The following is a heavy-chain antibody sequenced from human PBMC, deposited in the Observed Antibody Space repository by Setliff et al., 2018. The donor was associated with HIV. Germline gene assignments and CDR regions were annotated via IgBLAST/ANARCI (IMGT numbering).Heavy chain of an antibody. CDR1: GFTFGDYA. D-gene: IGHD1-26*01. CDR3: TKDKYQVRSGSYSECFQH. CDR2: IRSKAYGGTT. Sequence: PGGSLRLSCTASGFTFGDYAMSWVRQAPGKGLEWVGFIRSKAYGGTTEYAASVKGRFTISRDDSKSIAYLQMNSLKTEDTAVYYCTKDKYQVRSGSYSECFQHWGQGTLVTVSA. V-gene: IGHV3-49*04. J-gene: IGHJ1*01.